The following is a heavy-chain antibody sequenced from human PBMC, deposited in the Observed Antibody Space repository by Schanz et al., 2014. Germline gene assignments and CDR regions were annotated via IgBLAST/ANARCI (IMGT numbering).Heavy chain of an antibody. CDR1: GFIFSSYG. CDR2: IWYDGSNK. D-gene: IGHD3-10*01. J-gene: IGHJ4*02. V-gene: IGHV3-33*01. CDR3: ARIGGSVFDY. Sequence: QGQLVESGGGVVQPGKSLRLSCATSGFIFSSYGMHWVRQAPGKGLEWVAVIWYDGSNKYYADSVKGRFTISRDNSKNTLFLQMNSLRAEDTAVYYCARIGGSVFDYWAQGTLVTVSS.